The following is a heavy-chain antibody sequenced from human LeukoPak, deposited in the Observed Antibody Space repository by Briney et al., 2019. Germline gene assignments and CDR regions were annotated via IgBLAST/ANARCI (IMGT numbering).Heavy chain of an antibody. CDR1: GGSISSSSYY. J-gene: IGHJ4*02. D-gene: IGHD2-15*01. CDR3: ARDHSPFGIFHDYFDY. CDR2: IYYSGST. V-gene: IGHV4-39*07. Sequence: PSETLSLTCTVSGGSISSSSYYWGWIRQPPGKGLEWIGSIYYSGSTYYNPSLKSRVTISVDTSKNQFSLKLSSVTAADTAVYYCARDHSPFGIFHDYFDYWGQGTLVTVSS.